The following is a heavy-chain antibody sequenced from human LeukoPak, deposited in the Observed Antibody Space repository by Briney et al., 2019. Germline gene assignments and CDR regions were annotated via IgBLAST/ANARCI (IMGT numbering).Heavy chain of an antibody. CDR3: ANTYYYGAGSLDY. CDR1: GFAFSSYG. V-gene: IGHV3-30*18. Sequence: GGSLRLSCAASGFAFSSYGMHWVRQAPGNGLEWGALISYDGSNKYYADSVKGRFTISRDNSKNTLYLQMNSLRAEDTAVYYCANTYYYGAGSLDYWGQGTLVTVSS. CDR2: ISYDGSNK. D-gene: IGHD3-10*01. J-gene: IGHJ4*02.